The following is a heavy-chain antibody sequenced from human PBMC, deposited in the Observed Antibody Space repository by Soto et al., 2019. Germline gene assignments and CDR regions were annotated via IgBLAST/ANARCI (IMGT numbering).Heavy chain of an antibody. V-gene: IGHV3-23*01. CDR2: ISGSGGTT. CDR3: AKEGKVAVAVHLDYSSGRDV. J-gene: IGHJ6*02. D-gene: IGHD6-19*01. CDR1: GFTFSSYA. Sequence: GGSLRLSCAASGFTFSSYAMSWVRQAPGKGLEWVSAISGSGGTTYYADSVKGRFTISRDNSKNTLFLQMNSLRVDDTAVYYCAKEGKVAVAVHLDYSSGRDVWGQGTRVTVSS.